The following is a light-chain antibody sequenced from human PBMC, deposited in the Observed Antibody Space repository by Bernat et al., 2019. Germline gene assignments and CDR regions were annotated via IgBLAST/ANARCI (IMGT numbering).Light chain of an antibody. CDR1: ENVNNY. J-gene: IGKJ4*01. V-gene: IGKV1-39*02. Sequence: GDRVTLTCRSSENVNNYLNWYHQKPGTAPNLLIYTASTLQTGVPSRFSGSVSGTDYTFTISSLQPEDVATYYWQHGYRNRLTFGGGNKVEIE. CDR2: TAS. CDR3: QHGYRNRLT.